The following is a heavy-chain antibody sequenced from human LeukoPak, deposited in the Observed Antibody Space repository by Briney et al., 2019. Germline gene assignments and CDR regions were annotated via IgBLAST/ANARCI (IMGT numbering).Heavy chain of an antibody. Sequence: GESLKISCKGSGYSFTTYWIGWVRQIPGRGLEWMGIIYPGDSHTMYSPSFRGQVTMSADKSISTAYLQWSSLKASDTAMYYCVRLLGSSSSSWASFDYWGQGTLVTVSS. V-gene: IGHV5-51*01. CDR3: VRLLGSSSSSWASFDY. CDR2: IYPGDSHT. D-gene: IGHD6-13*01. CDR1: GYSFTTYW. J-gene: IGHJ4*02.